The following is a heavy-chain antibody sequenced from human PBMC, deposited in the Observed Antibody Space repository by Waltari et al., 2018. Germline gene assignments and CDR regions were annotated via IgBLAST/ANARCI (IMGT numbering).Heavy chain of an antibody. CDR1: VFTFSKFG. D-gene: IGHD2-21*01. CDR2: IKTADDA. CDR3: AKYRPYYFDF. V-gene: IGHV3-23*01. J-gene: IGHJ4*02. Sequence: DVQLLESGGGLVHPGESLRLSCAASVFTFSKFGMSWVRQAQGKGLEWVSTIKTADDAYYADSVKGRFTISRDIFRNTLYLQMNSLRAEDTAVYYCAKYRPYYFDFWGQGALVTVSS.